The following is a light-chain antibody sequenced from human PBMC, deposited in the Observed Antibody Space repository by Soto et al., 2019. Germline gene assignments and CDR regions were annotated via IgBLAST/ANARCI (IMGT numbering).Light chain of an antibody. CDR1: QSVSSY. J-gene: IGKJ1*01. Sequence: EVVLTQSPATLSLSPGERATLSCRASQSVSSYLAWYQQKPGQAPRLLIYDASNRATGIPARFSGSGSGTDFTLTISSLENEDFAVYYCQQRRRTFGQGTKVDIK. CDR3: QQRRRT. V-gene: IGKV3-11*01. CDR2: DAS.